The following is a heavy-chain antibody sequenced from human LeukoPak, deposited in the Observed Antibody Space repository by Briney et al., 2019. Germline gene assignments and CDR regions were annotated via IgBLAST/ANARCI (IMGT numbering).Heavy chain of an antibody. J-gene: IGHJ5*02. CDR2: INPNSGGT. V-gene: IGHV1-2*02. Sequence: ASVKVSCKASGYTFTSYGISWVRQAPGQGLEWMGWINPNSGGTNYAQKFQGRVTMTRDTSISTAYMELSRLRSDDTAVYYCARFDCSSTSCYPDWFDPWGQGTLVTVSS. CDR3: ARFDCSSTSCYPDWFDP. D-gene: IGHD2-2*01. CDR1: GYTFTSYG.